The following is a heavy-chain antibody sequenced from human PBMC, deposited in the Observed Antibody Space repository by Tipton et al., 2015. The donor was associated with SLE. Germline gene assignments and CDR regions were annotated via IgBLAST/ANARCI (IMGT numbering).Heavy chain of an antibody. D-gene: IGHD6-13*01. CDR2: ISGSGGST. J-gene: IGHJ3*02. CDR1: GGTFSSYA. Sequence: PGSSVKVSCKASGGTFSSYAMHWVRQAPGKGLEWVSAISGSGGSTYYADSVKGRFTISRDNSKNTLYLQMNSLRAEDTAVYYCAKDRGYSSSWPPGAFDIWGQGTMVTVSS. V-gene: IGHV3-23*01. CDR3: AKDRGYSSSWPPGAFDI.